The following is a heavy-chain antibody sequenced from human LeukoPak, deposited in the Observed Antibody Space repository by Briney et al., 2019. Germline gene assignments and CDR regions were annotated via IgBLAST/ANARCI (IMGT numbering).Heavy chain of an antibody. D-gene: IGHD5-12*01. Sequence: GGSLRLSCAASGFTFSTYPMSWVRQAPGKGLEWVSYITTSSSHIYYGDSVKGRFTISRDNAKNSLYLQMNSLRAEDTAVYYCARERVTTTAFDMWGQGTMVTVSS. CDR1: GFTFSTYP. V-gene: IGHV3-21*01. CDR2: ITTSSSHI. J-gene: IGHJ3*02. CDR3: ARERVTTTAFDM.